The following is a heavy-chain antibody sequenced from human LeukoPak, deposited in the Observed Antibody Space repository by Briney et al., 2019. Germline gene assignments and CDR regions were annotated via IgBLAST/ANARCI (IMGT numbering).Heavy chain of an antibody. Sequence: GSLRLSCAASGFTFSDYYMSWIRQAPGKGLEWVSYISSSGSTIYYADSVKGRFTISRDNAKNSLYLQMNSLRAEDTAVYYCARQAGYGDYGIPGYYYYYMDVWGKGTTVTVSS. J-gene: IGHJ6*03. D-gene: IGHD4-17*01. V-gene: IGHV3-11*04. CDR1: GFTFSDYY. CDR3: ARQAGYGDYGIPGYYYYYMDV. CDR2: ISSSGSTI.